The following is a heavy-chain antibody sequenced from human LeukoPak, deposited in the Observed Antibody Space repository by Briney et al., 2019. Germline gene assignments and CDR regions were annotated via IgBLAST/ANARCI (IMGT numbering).Heavy chain of an antibody. CDR3: AKDEGAVTGTFDY. Sequence: PGRSLRLSCAAYGFTFSNYSMHWVRQAPGKGLEWVAVISYDGSNKYYADSVKGRFTISRDNSKNTLYLQMNSLRAEDTAVYYCAKDEGAVTGTFDYWGQGTLVTVSS. V-gene: IGHV3-30-3*01. CDR1: GFTFSNYS. D-gene: IGHD1-14*01. J-gene: IGHJ4*02. CDR2: ISYDGSNK.